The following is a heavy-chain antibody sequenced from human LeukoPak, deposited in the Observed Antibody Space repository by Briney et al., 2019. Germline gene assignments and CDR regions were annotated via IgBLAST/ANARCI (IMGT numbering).Heavy chain of an antibody. D-gene: IGHD3-10*01. Sequence: ASVKVSCKTSGYTFTNYYMNWVRQAPGQGLEWMGIINPSGDATTSYARKFQGRITMTRDTSTNTFYMELSSLLSEDTAVYYCARMDWGSGRFDPWGPGTLVTVSS. CDR3: ARMDWGSGRFDP. J-gene: IGHJ5*02. V-gene: IGHV1-46*01. CDR1: GYTFTNYY. CDR2: INPSGDATT.